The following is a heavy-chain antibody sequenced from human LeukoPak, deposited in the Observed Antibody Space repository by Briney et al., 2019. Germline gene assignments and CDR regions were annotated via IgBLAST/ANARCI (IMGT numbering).Heavy chain of an antibody. CDR1: GYTFTSYD. J-gene: IGHJ4*02. D-gene: IGHD6-19*01. V-gene: IGHV1-8*01. Sequence: ASVKVSCKASGYTFTSYDINWVRQAPGQGLEWMGLMNPNSGNTGYAQKFQGRVTMTRNTSISTAYMELSSLRSEDTAVYYCARGLINRSGWYVHYRIFDYWGQGTLVTVSS. CDR2: MNPNSGNT. CDR3: ARGLINRSGWYVHYRIFDY.